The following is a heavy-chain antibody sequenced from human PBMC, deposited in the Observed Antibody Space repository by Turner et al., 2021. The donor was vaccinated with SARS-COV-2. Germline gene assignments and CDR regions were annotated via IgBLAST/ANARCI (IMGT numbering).Heavy chain of an antibody. Sequence: QRPLQESRPGRAKPSAPLSRTCTVSGRSLSRSSYYWGWIRSPRGKGLGWIRSIYYSESTYYNPAHKSRVSISVETSKIQFAQKLGSVTAADTAVYYCAGEVVSATRYYYYGMDVWGKGTTVTVSS. CDR1: GRSLSRSSYY. J-gene: IGHJ6*04. D-gene: IGHD2-2*01. V-gene: IGHV4-39*01. CDR3: AGEVVSATRYYYYGMDV. CDR2: IYYSEST.